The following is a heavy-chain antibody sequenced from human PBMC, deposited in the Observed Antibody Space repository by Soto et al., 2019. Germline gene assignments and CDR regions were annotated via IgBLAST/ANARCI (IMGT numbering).Heavy chain of an antibody. V-gene: IGHV4-34*01. J-gene: IGHJ6*02. D-gene: IGHD3-10*01. CDR1: GGSFSGYY. Sequence: SETLSLTCAVYGGSFSGYYWSWIRQPPVKGLEWIGEINHSGSTNYNPSLKSRVTISVDTSKNQFSLKLSSVTAADTAVYYCARVSGYGSGSYMGGMDVWGQGTTVT. CDR3: ARVSGYGSGSYMGGMDV. CDR2: INHSGST.